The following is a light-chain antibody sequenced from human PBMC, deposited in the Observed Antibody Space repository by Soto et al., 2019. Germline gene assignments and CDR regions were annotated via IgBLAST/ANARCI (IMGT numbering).Light chain of an antibody. J-gene: IGKJ1*01. CDR2: GAS. Sequence: EIVMTQSPATLSASPGERATLSCRPSQSISSNLAWYQQKPGQAPRLLIYGASTRATGGPARFSGSGSATDFPLTISSLQSEDFAVYYCQQYNDWPLTFGQGTKVDIK. V-gene: IGKV3-15*01. CDR3: QQYNDWPLT. CDR1: QSISSN.